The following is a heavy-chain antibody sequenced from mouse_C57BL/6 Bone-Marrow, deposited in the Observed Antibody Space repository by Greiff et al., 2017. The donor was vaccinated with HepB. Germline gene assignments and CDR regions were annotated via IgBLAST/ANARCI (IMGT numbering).Heavy chain of an antibody. V-gene: IGHV14-4*01. Sequence: EVQLQQSGAELVRPGASVKLSCTASGFNIKDDYMHWVKQRPEQGLEWIGWIDPENGDTEYASKFQGKATITADTSSNTAYLQLSSLTSEDTAVYYCTPHGYDGAWFAYWGQGTLVTVSA. D-gene: IGHD2-2*01. CDR1: GFNIKDDY. J-gene: IGHJ3*01. CDR3: TPHGYDGAWFAY. CDR2: IDPENGDT.